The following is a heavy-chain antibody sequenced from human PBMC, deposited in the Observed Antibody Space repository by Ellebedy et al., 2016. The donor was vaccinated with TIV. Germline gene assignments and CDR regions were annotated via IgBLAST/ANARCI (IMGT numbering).Heavy chain of an antibody. J-gene: IGHJ4*02. V-gene: IGHV3-23*01. D-gene: IGHD1-14*01. CDR2: FGVSGDST. CDR1: GFTFSSYA. CDR3: AKGRSGTYKHHAFDY. Sequence: GESLKISCAASGFTFSSYAMSWVRQAPGKGLEWVSGFGVSGDSTYYSDSVKGRFTISRDNSKNTLYLQMNSLRAEDTAIYYCAKGRSGTYKHHAFDYWGQGTLVTVSS.